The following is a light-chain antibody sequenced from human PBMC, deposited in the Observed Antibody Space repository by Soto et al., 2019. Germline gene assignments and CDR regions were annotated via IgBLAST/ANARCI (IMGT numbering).Light chain of an antibody. Sequence: EMVLKQSPATRFFSPGEKPTLPCRASQSVGTYLAGYQQKPGQAPRLLIYDASNRATGIPARFSGSGSGTDFTLTISSLEPEDFAVYYCQQRSNGFTFGPGTKVDIK. CDR2: DAS. V-gene: IGKV3-11*01. CDR1: QSVGTY. CDR3: QQRSNGFT. J-gene: IGKJ3*01.